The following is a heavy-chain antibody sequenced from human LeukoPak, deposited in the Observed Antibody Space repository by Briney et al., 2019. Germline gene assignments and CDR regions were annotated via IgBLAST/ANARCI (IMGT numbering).Heavy chain of an antibody. D-gene: IGHD3-10*01. CDR2: INPNSGGT. V-gene: IGHV1-2*02. CDR1: GYTFTGYY. Sequence: ASVKVSCKASGYTFTGYYMHWVRQAPGQGLEWVGWINPNSGGTNYAQKFQGRVTMTRDTSISTAYMEMSRLRSDDTAVYYCARNLWFGESSDAFDMWGQGTMVTVSS. CDR3: ARNLWFGESSDAFDM. J-gene: IGHJ3*02.